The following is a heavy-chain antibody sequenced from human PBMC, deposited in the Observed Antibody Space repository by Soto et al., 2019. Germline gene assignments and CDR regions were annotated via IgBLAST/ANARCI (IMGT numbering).Heavy chain of an antibody. CDR3: ATSTDSSGYCLDY. J-gene: IGHJ4*02. D-gene: IGHD3-22*01. CDR2: IYYSGST. V-gene: IGHV4-31*03. Sequence: KSSETLSLTCTVSGGSISSGGYYWSWIRQHPGKGLEWIGYIYYSGSTYYNPSLKSRVTISVDTSKNQFSLKLSSVTAADTAVYYCATSTDSSGYCLDYWGQGTLVTVSS. CDR1: GGSISSGGYY.